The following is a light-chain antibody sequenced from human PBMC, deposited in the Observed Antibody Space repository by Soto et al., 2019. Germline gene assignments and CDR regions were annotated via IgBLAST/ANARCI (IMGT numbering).Light chain of an antibody. J-gene: IGKJ4*01. CDR3: QRYNSCPLS. CDR1: QGIGST. V-gene: IGKV3-15*01. Sequence: NQSPATVSVSTVERATISCGASQGIGSTLAWYQQKPGQIPKLLIFDASTRHTGVPARFSGGGSGTEFTLTINSLQSEDVAPYYCQRYNSCPLSFGGGTKVDIK. CDR2: DAS.